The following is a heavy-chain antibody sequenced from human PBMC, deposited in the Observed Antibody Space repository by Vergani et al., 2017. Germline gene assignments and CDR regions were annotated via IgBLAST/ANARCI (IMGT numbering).Heavy chain of an antibody. D-gene: IGHD1-1*01. CDR1: GYTFTSYA. CDR3: ARVGPLVLENDAFDI. CDR2: INAGNGNT. V-gene: IGHV1-3*01. J-gene: IGHJ3*02. Sequence: QVQLVQSGAEVKKPGASVKVSCKASGYTFTSYAMHWARQAPGQRLEWMGWINAGNGNTGYAQKFQGRVTMTRNTSISTAYMELSSLRSEDTAVYYCARVGPLVLENDAFDIWGQGTMDTVSS.